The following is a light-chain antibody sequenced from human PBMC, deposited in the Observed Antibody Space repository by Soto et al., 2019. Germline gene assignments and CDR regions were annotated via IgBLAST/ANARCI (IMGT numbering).Light chain of an antibody. Sequence: QSVLTQPPSASGTPGQRVSISCSGGSSNIGTNTVNWYQHLPGTAPKPLIFSNDERPSGVPDRFSGSKSGTSASLAISGLQSDDEADYYCATWDDSLNGVVFGGGTKVTVL. CDR1: SSNIGTNT. J-gene: IGLJ2*01. CDR3: ATWDDSLNGVV. V-gene: IGLV1-44*01. CDR2: SND.